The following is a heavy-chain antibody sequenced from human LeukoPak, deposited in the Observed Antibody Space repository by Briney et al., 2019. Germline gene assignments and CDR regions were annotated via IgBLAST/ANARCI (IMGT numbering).Heavy chain of an antibody. J-gene: IGHJ4*02. V-gene: IGHV3-30*18. Sequence: HPGRSLRLSCAAPGFTFSSYGIHWVRQAPGKGLEWVAVISHDGNNKYYAESVKGRFTISRDNSKNTVYLQMNSLRPEDTAVYYCAKAGGIYVATHFDYWGQGTLVTVSS. CDR1: GFTFSSYG. CDR2: ISHDGNNK. D-gene: IGHD5-12*01. CDR3: AKAGGIYVATHFDY.